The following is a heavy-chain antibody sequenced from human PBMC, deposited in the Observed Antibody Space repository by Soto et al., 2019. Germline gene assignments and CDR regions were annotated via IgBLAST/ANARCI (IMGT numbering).Heavy chain of an antibody. D-gene: IGHD3-9*01. CDR1: GFSISSGGYY. CDR2: IYYSGST. CDR3: AREEGGKSVLRYFDGGLGAFDI. V-gene: IGHV4-31*03. J-gene: IGHJ3*02. Sequence: SETLSLTCTFSGFSISSGGYYWSWIRQHPGKGLEWIGYIYYSGSTYYNPSLKSRVTISVDTSKNQFSLKLSSVTAADTAVYYCAREEGGKSVLRYFDGGLGAFDIWGQGTMVTVSS.